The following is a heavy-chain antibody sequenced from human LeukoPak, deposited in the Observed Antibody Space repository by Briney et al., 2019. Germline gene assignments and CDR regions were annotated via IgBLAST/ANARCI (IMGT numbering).Heavy chain of an antibody. CDR3: ASVGAYPSGSYYDY. CDR1: GFTFSSYG. J-gene: IGHJ4*02. D-gene: IGHD1-26*01. CDR2: ISYDGSNK. V-gene: IGHV3-30*03. Sequence: PGGSLRLSCAASGFTFSSYGMHWVRQAPGKGLEWVAVISYDGSNKYNADSVKGGFTISRDNSKNTLYLQMNSLRAEDTAVYYCASVGAYPSGSYYDYWGQGTLVTVSS.